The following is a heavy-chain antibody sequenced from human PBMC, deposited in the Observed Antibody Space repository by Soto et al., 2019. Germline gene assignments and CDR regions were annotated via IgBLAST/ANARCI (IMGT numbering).Heavy chain of an antibody. CDR3: ARALGYCSGGSCGWFDP. Sequence: SETLSLTCAVSGGSISSGGYYWSWIRQHPGKGLEWIGYIYYSGSTYYNPSLKSRITISVDTSKNQFSLKLSSVTAADTAVYYCARALGYCSGGSCGWFDPWGQGTLVTVSS. V-gene: IGHV4-31*11. CDR1: GGSISSGGYY. CDR2: IYYSGST. D-gene: IGHD2-15*01. J-gene: IGHJ5*02.